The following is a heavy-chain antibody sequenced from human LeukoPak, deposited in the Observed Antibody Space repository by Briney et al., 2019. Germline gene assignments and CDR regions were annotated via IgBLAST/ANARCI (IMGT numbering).Heavy chain of an antibody. CDR1: GFTFSSYA. V-gene: IGHV3-23*01. CDR3: AKATPRYYDFWSGYLSP. Sequence: GGSLRLSCAASGFTFSSYAMSWVRQAPGKGLEWVSAISGSGGSTYYADSVKGRFTISRDNSKNTLYLQMNSLRAEDTAVYYCAKATPRYYDFWSGYLSPWGQGTLVTVSS. D-gene: IGHD3-3*01. CDR2: ISGSGGST. J-gene: IGHJ5*02.